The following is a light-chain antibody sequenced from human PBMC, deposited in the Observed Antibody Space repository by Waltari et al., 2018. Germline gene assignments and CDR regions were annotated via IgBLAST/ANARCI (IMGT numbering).Light chain of an antibody. V-gene: IGKV3-15*01. CDR3: HQYNNWPYT. CDR1: ESVSGT. J-gene: IGKJ2*01. Sequence: EIVMTQSPATLSVSPGDRATLSCRASESVSGTLAWYQQRPGQAPSLLIYGASTRASGIPASFSGSGSGTEFTLTISSLQSEDFAVYYCHQYNNWPYTFGQGTKLEIK. CDR2: GAS.